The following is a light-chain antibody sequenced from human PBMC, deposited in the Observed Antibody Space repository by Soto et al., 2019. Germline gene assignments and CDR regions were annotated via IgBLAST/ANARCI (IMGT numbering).Light chain of an antibody. CDR3: QQYDTFPRT. Sequence: DIQMTQSPSTLSASVGDRVVITFRASQNINKWLAWYQQKPGKAPKFLIYDASTLETGVPSRFSGSGSGTEFTLTISSLQPDDFATFYCQQYDTFPRTFGQGTKVDIK. V-gene: IGKV1-5*01. CDR2: DAS. CDR1: QNINKW. J-gene: IGKJ1*01.